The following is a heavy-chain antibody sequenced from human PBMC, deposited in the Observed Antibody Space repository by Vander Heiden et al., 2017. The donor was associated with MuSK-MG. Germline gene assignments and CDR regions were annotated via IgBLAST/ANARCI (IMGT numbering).Heavy chain of an antibody. D-gene: IGHD6-13*01. CDR1: GFIFSSYA. Sequence: QVPLVESGGGVVQPGRSLRLSCGASGFIFSSYAMHWVRQAPGKGLEWVAVISDDGSKKYYADSVKGRFTISRDNSKNMLALQMDSLRVEDTALYDCASRYSSSWSLDYWGQGTLVTVSS. V-gene: IGHV3-30*04. CDR2: ISDDGSKK. J-gene: IGHJ4*02. CDR3: ASRYSSSWSLDY.